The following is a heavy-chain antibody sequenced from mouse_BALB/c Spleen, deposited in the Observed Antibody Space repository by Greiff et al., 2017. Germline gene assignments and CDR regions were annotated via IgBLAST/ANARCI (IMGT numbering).Heavy chain of an antibody. Sequence: EVQLQQSGGDLVKPGGSLKLSCAASGFTFSSYGMSWVRQTPDKRLEWVATISSGGSYTYYPDSVKGRFTISRDNAKNTLYLQMSSLKSEDTAMYYCARHELGRVYFDYWGQGTTLTVSS. V-gene: IGHV5-6*01. D-gene: IGHD4-1*01. J-gene: IGHJ2*01. CDR2: ISSGGSYT. CDR1: GFTFSSYG. CDR3: ARHELGRVYFDY.